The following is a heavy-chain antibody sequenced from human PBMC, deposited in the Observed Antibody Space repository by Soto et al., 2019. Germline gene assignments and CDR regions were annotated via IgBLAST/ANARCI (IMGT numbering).Heavy chain of an antibody. D-gene: IGHD1-1*01. Sequence: ESLKISCKGSGYSFTSYWIAWVRQMPGKGLEWMGIIYLGDSATRYGPSFQGQVTISADKSISTAFLQWSSMKASDTPMYFCESGEYRSRMDYWGQGSLVTVSS. CDR1: GYSFTSYW. CDR2: IYLGDSAT. V-gene: IGHV5-51*01. CDR3: ESGEYRSRMDY. J-gene: IGHJ4*02.